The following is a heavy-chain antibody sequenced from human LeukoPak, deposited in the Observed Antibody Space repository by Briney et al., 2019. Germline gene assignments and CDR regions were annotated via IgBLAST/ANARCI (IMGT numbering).Heavy chain of an antibody. Sequence: ASVKVSCKASGFTFTSSAVQWVRQARGQRLEWIGWIVVGSGNTNYAQKFQERVTITRDMSTSTAYMELSSLRSEDTAVYYCAATIAADTGYYGIDVWGQGTTVTVSS. D-gene: IGHD6-13*01. CDR2: IVVGSGNT. CDR1: GFTFTSSA. CDR3: AATIAADTGYYGIDV. J-gene: IGHJ6*02. V-gene: IGHV1-58*01.